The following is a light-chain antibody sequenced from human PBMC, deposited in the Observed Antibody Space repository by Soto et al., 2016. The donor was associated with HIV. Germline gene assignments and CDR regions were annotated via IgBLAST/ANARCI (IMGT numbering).Light chain of an antibody. Sequence: SYELTQPPSVSVAPGQTARITCGGNNFGVNTVHWYQQKPGQAPVLVVYDDSDRRSGIPERFSGSNSGNTATLTISRVEAGDEADYFCQVWDRSRDHPNWVFGGGTKLTIL. V-gene: IGLV3-21*02. CDR3: QVWDRSRDHPNWV. J-gene: IGLJ3*02. CDR1: NFGVNT. CDR2: DDS.